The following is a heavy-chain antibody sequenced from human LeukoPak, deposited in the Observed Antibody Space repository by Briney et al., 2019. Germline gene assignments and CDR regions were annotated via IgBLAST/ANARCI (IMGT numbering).Heavy chain of an antibody. J-gene: IGHJ4*02. D-gene: IGHD4-17*01. V-gene: IGHV3-23*01. CDR3: AMQYGDFSFDY. CDR2: ISGSGGST. Sequence: GSLELSFVASGFPFSSYAMSWVRPAPGKGLEWVSAISGSGGSTYYADSVKGRFTISRDNSKNTLYLQMNSLRAEDTAVYYCAMQYGDFSFDYWGQGTLVTVSS. CDR1: GFPFSSYA.